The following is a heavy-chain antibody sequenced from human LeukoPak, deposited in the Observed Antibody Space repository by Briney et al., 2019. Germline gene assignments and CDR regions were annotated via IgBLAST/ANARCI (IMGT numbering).Heavy chain of an antibody. Sequence: ASVKVSCKASGGTFSSYAFSWVRQAPGQGLEWVGWISAYNGNTNYAQKLQGRVTMTTDTSTSTAYMELRSLRSDDTAVYYCARTPIVVVISTFIGAFDIWGQGTMVTVSS. D-gene: IGHD3-22*01. CDR2: ISAYNGNT. CDR1: GGTFSSYA. V-gene: IGHV1-18*01. J-gene: IGHJ3*02. CDR3: ARTPIVVVISTFIGAFDI.